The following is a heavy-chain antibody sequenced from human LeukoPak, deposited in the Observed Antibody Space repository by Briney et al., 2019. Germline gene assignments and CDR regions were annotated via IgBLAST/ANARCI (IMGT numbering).Heavy chain of an antibody. CDR3: VKEVGAAVGRSSFDY. Sequence: GGSLRLSCAASGFTFSSYGMHWVRQAPGRGLEWVTFIRHDGSVKYYADSVRGRFTISRDNAKNSLYLQMNSLRAEDTALYYCVKEVGAAVGRSSFDYWGQGTLVTVSS. CDR2: IRHDGSVK. D-gene: IGHD6-13*01. CDR1: GFTFSSYG. J-gene: IGHJ4*02. V-gene: IGHV3-30*02.